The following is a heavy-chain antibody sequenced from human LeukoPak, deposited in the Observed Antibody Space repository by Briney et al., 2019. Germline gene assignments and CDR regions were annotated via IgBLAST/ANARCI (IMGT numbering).Heavy chain of an antibody. V-gene: IGHV3-48*01. CDR1: GLTFSSYS. D-gene: IGHD2-2*01. J-gene: IGHJ3*02. Sequence: GGSLRLSCAASGLTFSSYSMNWVRQAPGKGLEWVPYISSSSSPIYYADSVKGRFTISRDNAKNSLYLQMNSLRAEDTAVYYCARDYSSISWGAFDIWGQGTMVTVSS. CDR3: ARDYSSISWGAFDI. CDR2: ISSSSSPI.